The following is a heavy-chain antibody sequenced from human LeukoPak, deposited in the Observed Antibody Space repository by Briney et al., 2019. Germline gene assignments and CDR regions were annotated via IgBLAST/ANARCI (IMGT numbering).Heavy chain of an antibody. CDR2: MYASGST. CDR1: GGSISRYY. CDR3: ARMAVVGTHFDY. D-gene: IGHD2-2*01. Sequence: PSETLSLTCTVSGGSISRYYWSWIRQPAGKGLEWIGRMYASGSTNYNPSLKSRVTMSVDTSKNQFSLKLSSVTAADTAVYYCARMAVVGTHFDYWGQGTLVTVSS. V-gene: IGHV4-4*07. J-gene: IGHJ4*02.